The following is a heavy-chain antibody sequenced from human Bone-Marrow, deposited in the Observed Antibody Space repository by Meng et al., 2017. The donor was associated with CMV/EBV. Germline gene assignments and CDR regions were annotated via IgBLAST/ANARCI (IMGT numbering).Heavy chain of an antibody. J-gene: IGHJ5*02. D-gene: IGHD2-2*01. CDR2: IYNSGST. Sequence: SETLSLTCSVSGGAISSGGYYWSWIRQHPGKGLEWIGYIYNSGSTYYNPSLKSRVTISVDTSKNQFSLKLTSVTAADTAVYYCASEDIVVVPAARGHWFDPWGQGTLVTVSS. V-gene: IGHV4-31*03. CDR3: ASEDIVVVPAARGHWFDP. CDR1: GGAISSGGYY.